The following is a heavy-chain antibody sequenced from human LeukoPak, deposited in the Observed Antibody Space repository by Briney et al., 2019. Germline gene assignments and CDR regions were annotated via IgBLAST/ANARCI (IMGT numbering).Heavy chain of an antibody. CDR3: AKDGSSGDFDY. V-gene: IGHV3-66*02. Sequence: GGSLRLSCAASGFTFDDYGMSWVRQAPGKGLEWVSVIYSGGTTYYADSVKGRFTISRDNSKNTLYLQMNSLRAEDTAVYYCAKDGSSGDFDYWGQGTLVTVSS. J-gene: IGHJ4*02. CDR2: IYSGGTT. D-gene: IGHD3-22*01. CDR1: GFTFDDYG.